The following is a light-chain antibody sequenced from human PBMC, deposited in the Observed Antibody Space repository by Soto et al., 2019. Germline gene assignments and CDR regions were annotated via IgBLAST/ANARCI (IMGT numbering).Light chain of an antibody. CDR3: QQYNNWPLT. V-gene: IGKV3-15*01. Sequence: EIVMTHSPATLSVSPWERATLSCRASQSVSSNLAWYQQKPGQPPRLLIYGASTRATGIPARFSGSGSGTEFTLTISSLQSEDFAVYYCQQYNNWPLTFGGGTKVDIK. J-gene: IGKJ4*01. CDR2: GAS. CDR1: QSVSSN.